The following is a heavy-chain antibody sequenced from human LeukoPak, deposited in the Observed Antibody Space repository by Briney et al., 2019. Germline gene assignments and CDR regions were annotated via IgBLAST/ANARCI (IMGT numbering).Heavy chain of an antibody. Sequence: SETLSLTCTVSGGSISSYYWSWIRQPPGKGLEWIGYIYYSGSTNYNPSLKSRVTISVDTSKNQFSLKLSSVTAADTAVYYCARRLPSRGPTNDYWGQGTLVTVSS. V-gene: IGHV4-59*12. CDR1: GGSISSYY. D-gene: IGHD3-16*01. CDR3: ARRLPSRGPTNDY. J-gene: IGHJ4*02. CDR2: IYYSGST.